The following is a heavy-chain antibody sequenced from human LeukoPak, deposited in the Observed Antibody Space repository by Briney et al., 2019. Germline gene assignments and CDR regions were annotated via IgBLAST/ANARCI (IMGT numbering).Heavy chain of an antibody. D-gene: IGHD3-22*01. CDR1: GGSISSSSYY. Sequence: SETLSLTCTVSGGSISSSSYYWGWIRQPPGKGLEWIGSIYYSGSTYYNPSLKSRVTISVDTSKNQFSLKLSSVTAADTAVYYCARVNFSPAHTNPYYYDSSGYHDALDIWGQGTMVTVSS. J-gene: IGHJ3*02. CDR2: IYYSGST. V-gene: IGHV4-39*07. CDR3: ARVNFSPAHTNPYYYDSSGYHDALDI.